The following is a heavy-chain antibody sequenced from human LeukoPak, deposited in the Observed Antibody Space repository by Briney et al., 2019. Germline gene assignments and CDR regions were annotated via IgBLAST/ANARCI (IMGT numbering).Heavy chain of an antibody. D-gene: IGHD1-7*01. V-gene: IGHV3-48*01. J-gene: IGHJ4*02. CDR1: GFTFSIYG. CDR3: ARGGTGTMFD. Sequence: GGSLRLSCAASGFTFSIYGMSWVRQAPGKGLEWVSYISSTSSTIYYADSVKGRFTISRDNAKNSLYLQMNSLRAEDTAVYYCARGGTGTMFDWGQGTLVTVSS. CDR2: ISSTSSTI.